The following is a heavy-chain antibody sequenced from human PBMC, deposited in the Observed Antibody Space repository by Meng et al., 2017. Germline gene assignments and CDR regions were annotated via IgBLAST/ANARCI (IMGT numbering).Heavy chain of an antibody. CDR2: VNPHSGGT. CDR1: EYTFTDYY. CDR3: ARRVAVAGNTSRVRWFDP. Sequence: QVQLVQSGAEVKKPVASVKVSCKASEYTFTDYYLHWVRQAPGQGLEWMGWVNPHSGGTYFAQNFQGRVTLTSDTSISTAYMELSRLRSDDTAMYYCARRVAVAGNTSRVRWFDPWGQGTLVTVSS. V-gene: IGHV1-2*02. D-gene: IGHD6-19*01. J-gene: IGHJ5*02.